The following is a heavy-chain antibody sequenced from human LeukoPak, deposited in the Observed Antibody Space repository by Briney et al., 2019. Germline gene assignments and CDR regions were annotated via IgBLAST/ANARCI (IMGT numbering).Heavy chain of an antibody. V-gene: IGHV3-74*01. CDR3: TRDVGFYGSGSYYRD. Sequence: GGSLRLSCAASGFTFSNYWMHWVRQGSGKGLVWVSRISTDGNTTNYADSVKGRFTISRDNAKNTLYLQMSSLTAEDTAVYYCTRDVGFYGSGSYYRDWGKGSLVTVSS. D-gene: IGHD3-10*01. J-gene: IGHJ4*02. CDR2: ISTDGNTT. CDR1: GFTFSNYW.